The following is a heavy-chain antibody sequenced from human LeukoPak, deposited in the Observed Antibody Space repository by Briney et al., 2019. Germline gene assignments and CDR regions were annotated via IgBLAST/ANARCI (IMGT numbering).Heavy chain of an antibody. J-gene: IGHJ4*02. V-gene: IGHV1-18*04. Sequence: ASVKVSCKASGYTFTSYGISWVRQAPGQGLEWMGWISAYNGNTNYAQKLQGRVTMTTDTSTSTAYMELRGQRSDDTAVYYCARTYYGDRPFDYWGQGTLVTVSS. CDR3: ARTYYGDRPFDY. CDR1: GYTFTSYG. CDR2: ISAYNGNT. D-gene: IGHD4-17*01.